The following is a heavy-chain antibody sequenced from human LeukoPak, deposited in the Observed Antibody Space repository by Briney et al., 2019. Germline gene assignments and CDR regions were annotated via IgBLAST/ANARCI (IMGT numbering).Heavy chain of an antibody. CDR3: ARDLRGEYNYDPFDY. J-gene: IGHJ4*02. CDR1: GYTFTSYA. CDR2: IIPIFGTT. V-gene: IGHV1-69*13. Sequence: ASVKVSCKASGYTFTSYAMNRVRQAPGQGLEWMGGIIPIFGTTNYAQKFQGRVTITADESTSTAYMELRSLRSEDTGVYYCARDLRGEYNYDPFDYWGQGTLVTVSS. D-gene: IGHD5-18*01.